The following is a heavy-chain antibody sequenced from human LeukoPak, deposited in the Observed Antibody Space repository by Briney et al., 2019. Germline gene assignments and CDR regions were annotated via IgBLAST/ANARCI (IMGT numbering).Heavy chain of an antibody. V-gene: IGHV3-23*01. CDR3: ARGAVIQYSSNWYSDLFSDY. Sequence: PGGSLRLSCAASGFTFSPYAMSWVRQAPGKGLEWVSTISVSGGSTYYAGSVKGRFTISRDNSKNTVYLQMNSLRAEDTAIYYCARGAVIQYSSNWYSDLFSDYWGQGTLVTVSS. J-gene: IGHJ4*02. D-gene: IGHD6-13*01. CDR2: ISVSGGST. CDR1: GFTFSPYA.